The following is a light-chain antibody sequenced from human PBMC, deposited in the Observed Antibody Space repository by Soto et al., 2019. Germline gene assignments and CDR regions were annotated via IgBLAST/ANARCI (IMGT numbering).Light chain of an antibody. Sequence: QSVLTQPRSVSGSPGQSVTISCTGTSSDVGGYNYVSWYQQHPGKAPKLMIYDVSKRPSGVPDRFSGSKSGNTASLTISGLQAEDEADYYCFSYAGSYTFEVFGTGTKVTVL. CDR1: SSDVGGYNY. CDR2: DVS. V-gene: IGLV2-11*01. J-gene: IGLJ1*01. CDR3: FSYAGSYTFEV.